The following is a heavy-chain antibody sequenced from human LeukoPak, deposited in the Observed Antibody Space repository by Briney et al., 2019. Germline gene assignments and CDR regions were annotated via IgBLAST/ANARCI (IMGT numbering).Heavy chain of an antibody. CDR2: IYYSGST. J-gene: IGHJ4*02. CDR1: GGSISSSSYY. CDR3: ALSPDTADLFFDY. Sequence: SETLSLTCTVSGGSISSSSYYWGWIRQPPGKGLEWIGSIYYSGSTYYNPSLKSRVTISVDTSKNQFSLKLSSVTAADTAVYYCALSPDTADLFFDYWGQGTLVTVSS. D-gene: IGHD5-18*01. V-gene: IGHV4-39*07.